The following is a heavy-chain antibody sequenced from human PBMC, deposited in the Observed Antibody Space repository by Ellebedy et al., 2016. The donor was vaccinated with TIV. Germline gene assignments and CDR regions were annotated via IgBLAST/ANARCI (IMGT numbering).Heavy chain of an antibody. CDR3: AHMGSSGYYQYDAFDI. CDR1: GFSLSTSGVG. Sequence: SGPTLVXPTPTLTLTCTFSGFSLSTSGVGVGWIRQPPGKALEWLALIYWDDDKRYSPSLKSRLTITKDTSKNQVVLTMTNMDPVDTATYYCAHMGSSGYYQYDAFDIWGQGTMVTVSS. V-gene: IGHV2-5*02. D-gene: IGHD3-22*01. J-gene: IGHJ3*02. CDR2: IYWDDDK.